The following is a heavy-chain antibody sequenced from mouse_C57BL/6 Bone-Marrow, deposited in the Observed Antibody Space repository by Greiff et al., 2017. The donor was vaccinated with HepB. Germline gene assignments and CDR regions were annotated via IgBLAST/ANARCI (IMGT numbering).Heavy chain of an antibody. CDR2: IHPNSGST. D-gene: IGHD1-1*01. J-gene: IGHJ2*01. CDR3: ARPLIYYYGSSFY. Sequence: QVQLKQPGAELVKPGASVKLSCKASGYTFTSYWMHWVKQRPGQGLEWIGMIHPNSGSTNYNEKFKSKATLTVDKSSSTAYMQLSSLTSEDSAVYYCARPLIYYYGSSFYWGQGTTLTVSS. V-gene: IGHV1-64*01. CDR1: GYTFTSYW.